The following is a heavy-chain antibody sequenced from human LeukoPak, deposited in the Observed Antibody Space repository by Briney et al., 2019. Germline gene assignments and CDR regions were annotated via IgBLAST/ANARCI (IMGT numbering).Heavy chain of an antibody. CDR3: AKDGRDYDFWSGSYYYYMDV. CDR2: IRYDGSNK. Sequence: GGSLRLSCAASGFTFSSYGMHWVRQAPGKGLEWVAFIRYDGSNKYYADSVKGRFTISRDNSKNTLYLQMNSLRAEDTAVYYCAKDGRDYDFWSGSYYYYMDVWGKGTTVTVSS. D-gene: IGHD3-3*01. CDR1: GFTFSSYG. V-gene: IGHV3-30*02. J-gene: IGHJ6*03.